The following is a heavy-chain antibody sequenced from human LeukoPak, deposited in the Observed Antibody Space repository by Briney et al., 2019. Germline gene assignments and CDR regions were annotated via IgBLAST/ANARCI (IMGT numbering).Heavy chain of an antibody. CDR2: IYYSGST. J-gene: IGHJ4*02. V-gene: IGHV4-39*07. D-gene: IGHD3-10*01. CDR1: GGSVSSSNYY. Sequence: PSETLSLTCTVSGGSVSSSNYYWGWIRQPPGKGLEWIGSIYYSGSTYYNPSLKSRVTISVDASRNQFSLKLSSVTAADTAVYYCARGVDYYGSGSSMGYFDFWGQGNLVTVSS. CDR3: ARGVDYYGSGSSMGYFDF.